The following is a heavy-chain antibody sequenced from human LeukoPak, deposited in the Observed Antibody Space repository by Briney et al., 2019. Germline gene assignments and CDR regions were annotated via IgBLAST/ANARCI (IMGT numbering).Heavy chain of an antibody. V-gene: IGHV1-8*01. Sequence: ASVKVSCKASGYTFTSYDINWVRQATGQGLEWMGWMNPNSGNTGYAQKFQGRVTMTRNTSISTAYMELSSLRSEDTAVYYCARGAANNMYYYYYYYMDVWGKGTTVTISS. CDR1: GYTFTSYD. J-gene: IGHJ6*03. CDR3: ARGAANNMYYYYYYYMDV. CDR2: MNPNSGNT. D-gene: IGHD6-25*01.